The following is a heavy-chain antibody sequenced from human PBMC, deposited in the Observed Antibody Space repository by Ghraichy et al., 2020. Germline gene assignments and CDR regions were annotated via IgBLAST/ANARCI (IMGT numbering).Heavy chain of an antibody. CDR2: IYASGNT. Sequence: GSLSLTCTVSGGSISSYYWSWIRQPAGKGLEWIGRIYASGNTNYNPSLKSRVTMSVDTSKNQFSLKLSSVTAADTAVYYCARGAYGSGSSNWFDPWGQGTLVTVSS. CDR3: ARGAYGSGSSNWFDP. V-gene: IGHV4-4*07. D-gene: IGHD3-10*01. CDR1: GGSISSYY. J-gene: IGHJ5*02.